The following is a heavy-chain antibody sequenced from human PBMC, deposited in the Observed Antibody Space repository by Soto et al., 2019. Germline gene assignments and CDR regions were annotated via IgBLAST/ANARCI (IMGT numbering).Heavy chain of an antibody. CDR1: GFTFSSYA. CDR2: ISYDGSNK. J-gene: IGHJ4*02. D-gene: IGHD3-3*01. V-gene: IGHV3-30-3*01. CDR3: ARSPHFGVVTYFDY. Sequence: GGSLRLSCAASGFTFSSYAMHWVRQAPGKGLEWVAVISYDGSNKYYADSVKGRFTISRDNSKNTLYLQMNSLRAEDTAVYYCARSPHFGVVTYFDYWGQGTLVTVSS.